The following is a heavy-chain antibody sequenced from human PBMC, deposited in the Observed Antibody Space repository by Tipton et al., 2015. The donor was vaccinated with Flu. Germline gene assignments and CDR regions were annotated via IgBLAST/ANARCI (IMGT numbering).Heavy chain of an antibody. V-gene: IGHV3-30*02. CDR1: RFTFSTYS. Sequence: SLRLSCAASRFTFSTYSMHWVRQAPGKGLEWVAFIRFDGDAEFYADSVKGRFTISRDISKNTLHLQMNGLRAEDTALYYCAKVIPEIVSGLDYWGQGTLVTVSS. CDR3: AKVIPEIVSGLDY. D-gene: IGHD5/OR15-5a*01. J-gene: IGHJ4*02. CDR2: IRFDGDAE.